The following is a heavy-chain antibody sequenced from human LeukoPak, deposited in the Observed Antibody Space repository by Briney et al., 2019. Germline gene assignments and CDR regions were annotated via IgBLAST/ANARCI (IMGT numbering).Heavy chain of an antibody. CDR2: ISYDGSNE. Sequence: GGSVRLSCAASGFTFSSYVMHWVRQAPGKWLEWVAIISYDGSNEYYADSVKGRFTISRDNSKNTLYLQMNSLRAADTAVYYCARHKGTSYLSSFDYWGQGTLVTVSS. J-gene: IGHJ4*02. CDR3: ARHKGTSYLSSFDY. CDR1: GFTFSSYV. V-gene: IGHV3-30*04. D-gene: IGHD6-6*01.